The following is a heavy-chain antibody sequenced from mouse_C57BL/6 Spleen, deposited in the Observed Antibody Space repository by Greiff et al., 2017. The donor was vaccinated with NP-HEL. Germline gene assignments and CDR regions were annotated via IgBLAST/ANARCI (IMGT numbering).Heavy chain of an antibody. V-gene: IGHV1-19*01. CDR2: INPYNGGT. J-gene: IGHJ4*01. D-gene: IGHD2-2*01. CDR3: ARGYALAMDY. Sequence: EVQLQQSGPVLVKPGASVKMSCKASGYTFTDYYMNWVKQSHGKSLEWIGVINPYNGGTSYNQKFKGKATLTVDKSSSTAYMELNSLTSEDSAVYYCARGYALAMDYWGQGTSVTVSS. CDR1: GYTFTDYY.